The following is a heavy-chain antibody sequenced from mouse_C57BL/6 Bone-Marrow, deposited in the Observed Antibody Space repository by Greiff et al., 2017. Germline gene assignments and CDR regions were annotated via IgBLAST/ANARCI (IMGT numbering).Heavy chain of an antibody. J-gene: IGHJ4*01. CDR1: GYAFSSSW. CDR3: ARGGVTYAMDY. Sequence: VKLMESGPELVKPGASVKISCKASGYAFSSSWMNWVKQRPGKGLEWIGRIYPGDGDTNYNGKFKGKATLTADKSSSTAYMQLSSLTSEDSAVYFCARGGVTYAMDYWGQGTSVTVSS. CDR2: IYPGDGDT. V-gene: IGHV1-82*01. D-gene: IGHD2-2*01.